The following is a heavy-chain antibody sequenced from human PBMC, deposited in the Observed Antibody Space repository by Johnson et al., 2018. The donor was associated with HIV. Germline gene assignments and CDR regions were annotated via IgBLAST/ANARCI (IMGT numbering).Heavy chain of an antibody. V-gene: IGHV3-66*01. CDR2: IYSGGST. Sequence: VQLVESGGGLVQPGGSLRLSCAASGFTVSSYYMSWVRQAPGKGLDWVSVIYSGGSTYYADSVKGRFTISRDNSKNTLYLQMNSLRAEDTAVYYCARDLGVDGSKGCFDMWGQGTRVTGPS. J-gene: IGHJ3*02. CDR3: ARDLGVDGSKGCFDM. CDR1: GFTVSSYY. D-gene: IGHD2-15*01.